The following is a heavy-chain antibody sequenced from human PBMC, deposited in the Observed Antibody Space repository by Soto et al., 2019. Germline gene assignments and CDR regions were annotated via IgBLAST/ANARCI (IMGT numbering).Heavy chain of an antibody. CDR1: GGSVSSGSYY. V-gene: IGHV4-61*01. Sequence: QVQLQESGPGLVKPSETLSLTCTVSGGSVSSGSYYWSWIRQPPGKGLEWIGYIYYSGSTNYNPSLKSRVTISVDTSKNQFSLKLSSVTAADTAVYYCARVEWSGWYYFDYWGQGTLVTVSS. CDR3: ARVEWSGWYYFDY. J-gene: IGHJ4*02. D-gene: IGHD6-19*01. CDR2: IYYSGST.